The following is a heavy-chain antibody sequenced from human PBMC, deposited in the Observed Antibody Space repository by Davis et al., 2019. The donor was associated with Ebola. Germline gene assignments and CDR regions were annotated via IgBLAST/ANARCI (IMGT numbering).Heavy chain of an antibody. J-gene: IGHJ6*02. CDR1: AGTFSSYA. D-gene: IGHD3-3*01. Sequence: AASVQVSCKASAGTFSSYAISWVRQAPGQGLEWMGGIIPIFGTANYAQKFQGRVTITADKSTSTAYMELSSLRAADTAVYYCARDLWKYDFWSGYYRYYYYGMDVWGQGTTVTVSS. CDR2: IIPIFGTA. CDR3: ARDLWKYDFWSGYYRYYYYGMDV. V-gene: IGHV1-69*06.